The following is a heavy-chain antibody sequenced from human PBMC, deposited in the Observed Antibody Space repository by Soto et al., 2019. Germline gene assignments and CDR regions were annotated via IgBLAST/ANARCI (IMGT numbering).Heavy chain of an antibody. CDR2: IYSGGST. J-gene: IGHJ4*02. D-gene: IGHD6-6*01. CDR1: GFTVSSNY. V-gene: IGHV3-53*01. CDR3: ASTLSIAARQFDY. Sequence: GSLRLSCAASGFTVSSNYMSWVRQAPGKGLEWVSVIYSGGSTYYADSVKGRFTISRDNSKNTLYLQMNSLRAEDTAVYYCASTLSIAARQFDYWGQGTLVTVSS.